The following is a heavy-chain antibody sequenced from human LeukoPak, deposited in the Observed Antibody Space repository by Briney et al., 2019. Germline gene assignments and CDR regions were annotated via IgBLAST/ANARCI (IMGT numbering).Heavy chain of an antibody. CDR2: FDPEDGET. CDR3: ATIAAAAQGHPGGYYYYYMDV. CDR1: GYTLTELS. Sequence: ASVKVSCKVSGYTLTELSMHWVRQAPGKGLEWMGGFDPEDGETICAQKFQGRVTMTEDTSTDTAYMELSSLRSEDTAVYYCATIAAAAQGHPGGYYYYYMDVWGKGTTVTDSS. V-gene: IGHV1-24*01. J-gene: IGHJ6*03. D-gene: IGHD6-13*01.